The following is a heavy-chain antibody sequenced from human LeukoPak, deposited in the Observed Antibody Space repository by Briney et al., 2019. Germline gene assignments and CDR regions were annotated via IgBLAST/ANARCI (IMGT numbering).Heavy chain of an antibody. CDR2: IYYSGST. CDR3: ASRIVVEPAVIRKAFDM. V-gene: IGHV4-39*07. J-gene: IGHJ3*02. CDR1: GGSISSSIYY. Sequence: SETLSLTCTVSGGSISSSIYYWGWIRQPPGKGLEWIGTIYYSGSTYYTPSLKSRVTISVDTSKNQFSLNLSSLTAADTAVYYCASRIVVEPAVIRKAFDMWGQGTTVTVSS. D-gene: IGHD2-2*01.